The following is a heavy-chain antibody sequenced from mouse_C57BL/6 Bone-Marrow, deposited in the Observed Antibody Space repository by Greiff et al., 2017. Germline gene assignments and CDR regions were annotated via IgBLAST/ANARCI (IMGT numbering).Heavy chain of an antibody. CDR1: GYTFTSYW. V-gene: IGHV1-69*01. Sequence: QVHVKQPGAELVMPGASVKLSCKASGYTFTSYWMHWVKQRPGQGLEWIGEIDPSDSYTNYNQKFKGKSTLTVDKSSSTAYMQLSSLTSEDSAVYYCARDYPYAMDYWGQGTSVTVSS. CDR3: ARDYPYAMDY. CDR2: IDPSDSYT. D-gene: IGHD2-4*01. J-gene: IGHJ4*01.